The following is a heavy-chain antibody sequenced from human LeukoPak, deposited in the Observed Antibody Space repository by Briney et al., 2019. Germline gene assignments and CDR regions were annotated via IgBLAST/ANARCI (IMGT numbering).Heavy chain of an antibody. D-gene: IGHD6-13*01. V-gene: IGHV3-73*01. CDR2: IRSKANSYAT. CDR3: TTPDRVAAAGTDY. Sequence: GGSLRLSCAASGFTFSGSAMPWVRQASGKGLEWIGRIRSKANSYATAYAASVKGRFTISRDDSKNTAYLQMNSLKTEDTAVYYCTTPDRVAAAGTDYWGQGTLVTVSS. CDR1: GFTFSGSA. J-gene: IGHJ4*02.